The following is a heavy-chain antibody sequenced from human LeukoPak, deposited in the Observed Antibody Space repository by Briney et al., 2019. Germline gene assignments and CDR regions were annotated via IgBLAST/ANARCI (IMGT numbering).Heavy chain of an antibody. V-gene: IGHV4-34*01. CDR2: INHSGST. J-gene: IGHJ4*02. CDR3: ARGAATNSSGYIGY. CDR1: GGSFSGYY. Sequence: PTETLSLTCAVYGGSFSGYYWSWIRQPPGKGLEWIGEINHSGSTNYNPSLKSRVTISVDTSKNQFSLKLSSVTAADTAVYYCARGAATNSSGYIGYWGQGTLVTVSS. D-gene: IGHD3-22*01.